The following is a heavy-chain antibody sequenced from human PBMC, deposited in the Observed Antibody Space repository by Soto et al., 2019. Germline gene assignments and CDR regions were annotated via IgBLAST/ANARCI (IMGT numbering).Heavy chain of an antibody. CDR2: ISYDGSNK. CDR1: GFTFSSYA. Sequence: GGSLRLSCAASGFTFSSYAMHWVRQAPGKGLEWVAVISYDGSNKYYADSVKGRFTISRDNSKNTLYLQMNSLRAEDTAVYYCAKESGYDSGYFDYWGQGTLVTVSS. CDR3: AKESGYDSGYFDY. D-gene: IGHD5-12*01. J-gene: IGHJ4*02. V-gene: IGHV3-30-3*01.